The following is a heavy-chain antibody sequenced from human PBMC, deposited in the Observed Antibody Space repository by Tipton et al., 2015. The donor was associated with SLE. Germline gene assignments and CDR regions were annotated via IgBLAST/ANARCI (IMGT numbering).Heavy chain of an antibody. CDR1: GGSISRSSDY. CDR3: ARERSAAGNFDY. Sequence: TLSLTCTVSGGSISRSSDYWGWIRQPPGKGLEWIGSINYSGSTYYNPSLKSRVAISVDTSKNQFSLKLSSVTAADTAVYYCARERSAAGNFDYWGQGTLVTVSS. V-gene: IGHV4-39*07. CDR2: INYSGST. D-gene: IGHD6-13*01. J-gene: IGHJ4*02.